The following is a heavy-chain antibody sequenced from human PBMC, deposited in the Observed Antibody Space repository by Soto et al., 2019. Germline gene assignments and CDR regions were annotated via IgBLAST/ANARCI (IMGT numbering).Heavy chain of an antibody. D-gene: IGHD3-10*01. J-gene: IGHJ3*01. CDR2: VSSSGSYK. CDR1: GFTFSSQT. CDR3: ASPRGLDDAFDL. V-gene: IGHV3-21*01. Sequence: GGSLRLSCAVSGFTFSSQTMNWVRQAPGKGLGWVSSVSSSGSYKYYADSVKGRFTISRDNAKNSLYLQMNSLRAEDTAVYFCASPRGLDDAFDLWGQGTMVTVSS.